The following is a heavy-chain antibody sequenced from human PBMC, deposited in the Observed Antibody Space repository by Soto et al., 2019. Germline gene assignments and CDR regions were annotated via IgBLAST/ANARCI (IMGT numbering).Heavy chain of an antibody. V-gene: IGHV3-48*04. CDR2: LSSSGSTI. CDR3: ARDHDAFDI. J-gene: IGHJ3*02. Sequence: GGSLRLSCAASGFTFSNYVIHWVRQAPGKGLEWLSYLSSSGSTIYYTDSVKGRFTISRDNAKNSLYLQMNSLRAEDTAVYYCARDHDAFDIWGQGTMVTVSS. CDR1: GFTFSNYV.